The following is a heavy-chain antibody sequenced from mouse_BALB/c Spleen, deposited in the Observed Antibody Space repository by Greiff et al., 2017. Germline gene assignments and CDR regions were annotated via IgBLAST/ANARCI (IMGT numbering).Heavy chain of an antibody. CDR3: ARGRYDRNYAMDY. V-gene: IGHV3-2*02. Sequence: EVKLEESGPGLVKPSQSLSLTCTVTGYSITSDYAWNWIRQFPGNKLEWMGYISYSGSTSYNPSLKSRISITRDTSKNQFFLQLNSVTTEDTATYYCARGRYDRNYAMDYWGQGTSVTVSS. D-gene: IGHD2-14*01. CDR2: ISYSGST. CDR1: GYSITSDYA. J-gene: IGHJ4*01.